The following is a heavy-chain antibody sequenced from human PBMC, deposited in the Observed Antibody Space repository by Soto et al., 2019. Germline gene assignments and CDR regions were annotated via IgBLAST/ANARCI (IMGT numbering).Heavy chain of an antibody. D-gene: IGHD2-15*01. Sequence: GASVKVSCKASGYTFTSYGISWVRQAPGQGLEGMGWISAYNGNTNYAQKLQGRVTMTTDTSTSTAYMELRSLRSDDTAVYYCARGAWLRDVVAANGPRYFCGMAGLGQGTTVTVSS. CDR1: GYTFTSYG. V-gene: IGHV1-18*01. CDR2: ISAYNGNT. CDR3: ARGAWLRDVVAANGPRYFCGMAG. J-gene: IGHJ6*02.